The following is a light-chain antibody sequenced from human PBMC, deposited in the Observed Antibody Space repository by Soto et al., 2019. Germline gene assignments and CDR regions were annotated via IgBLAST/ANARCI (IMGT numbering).Light chain of an antibody. J-gene: IGLJ2*01. CDR3: CSYAGSSTFYVV. CDR1: SSDVGSYNL. CDR2: EGN. Sequence: QSALTQPASVSGSPGQSITISCTGTSSDVGSYNLVSWYQQHPGKAPKLMIYEGNKRTSGVSNRFSGSKSGNTASLTISGLQSEDESDYYCCSYAGSSTFYVVFGGGTKLTVL. V-gene: IGLV2-23*03.